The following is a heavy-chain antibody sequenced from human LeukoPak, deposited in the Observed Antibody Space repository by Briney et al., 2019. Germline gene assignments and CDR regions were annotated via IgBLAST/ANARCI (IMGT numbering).Heavy chain of an antibody. V-gene: IGHV4-34*01. CDR1: GGSFSGYY. D-gene: IGHD5-12*01. CDR2: INHSGST. CDR3: ARGSGNSVATSGRDNWFXP. Sequence: SETLSLTCAVYGGSFSGYYWSWIRQPPGKGLEWIGEINHSGSTNYNPSLKSRVTISVDTSKNQFSLKLSSVTAADTAVYYCARGSGNSVATSGRDNWFXPWGQGTLVTVS. J-gene: IGHJ5*02.